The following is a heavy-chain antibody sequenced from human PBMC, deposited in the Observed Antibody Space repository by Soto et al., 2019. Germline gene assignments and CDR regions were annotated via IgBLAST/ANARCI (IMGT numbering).Heavy chain of an antibody. CDR2: IYYSGST. D-gene: IGHD2-2*01. V-gene: IGHV4-59*01. J-gene: IGHJ5*02. Sequence: SETLSITCTVSGGSISSYYWSWIRQPPGRGLEWIGYIYYSGSTNYNPSLKSRVTISVDTSKNQFSLKLSSVTAADTAVYYCARESVVVPAAIDPWGQGTLVTVSS. CDR1: GGSISSYY. CDR3: ARESVVVPAAIDP.